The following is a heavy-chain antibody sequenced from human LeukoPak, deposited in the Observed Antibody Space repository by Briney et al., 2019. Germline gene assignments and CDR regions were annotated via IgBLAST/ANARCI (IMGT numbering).Heavy chain of an antibody. J-gene: IGHJ4*02. CDR3: ARDRGVTTWIY. V-gene: IGHV3-23*01. CDR2: ISGSGGST. Sequence: GGSLRLSCAASGFTFSSYAMSWVRQAPGKGLEWVSAISGSGGSTYYADSVKGRFTISRDNSRDTLYLQMNSLRAEDTAVYYCARDRGVTTWIYWGQGTLVTVSS. CDR1: GFTFSSYA. D-gene: IGHD4-17*01.